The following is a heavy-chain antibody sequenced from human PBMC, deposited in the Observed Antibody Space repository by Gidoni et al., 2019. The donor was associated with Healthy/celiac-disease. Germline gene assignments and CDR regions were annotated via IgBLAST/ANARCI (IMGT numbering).Heavy chain of an antibody. CDR3: ARQGVYGSGSYYPHWFDP. Sequence: QLQLQESGPGLVKPSETLSLTGTVSGGSISSSSYYWGWIRQPTGKGLEWIGSIYYSGSTYYNPSLKSRVTISVDTSKNQFSLKLSSVTAADTAVYYCARQGVYGSGSYYPHWFDPWGQGTLVTVSS. CDR2: IYYSGST. D-gene: IGHD3-10*01. CDR1: GGSISSSSYY. J-gene: IGHJ5*02. V-gene: IGHV4-39*01.